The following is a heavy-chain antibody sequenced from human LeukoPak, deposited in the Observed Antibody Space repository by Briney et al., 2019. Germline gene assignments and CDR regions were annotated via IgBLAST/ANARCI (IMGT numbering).Heavy chain of an antibody. CDR1: GFTFSSYW. J-gene: IGHJ5*02. V-gene: IGHV3-30*02. CDR2: IQYDGSKN. Sequence: PGGSLRLSCAASGFTFSSYWMSWVRQAPGKGLEWVAFIQYDGSKNYYADYVKGRFTISRDNSKNTLYMQMNSLRPEDTAVYYCAKGLYSYNSSGFPAWGQGTLVTVSS. D-gene: IGHD3-22*01. CDR3: AKGLYSYNSSGFPA.